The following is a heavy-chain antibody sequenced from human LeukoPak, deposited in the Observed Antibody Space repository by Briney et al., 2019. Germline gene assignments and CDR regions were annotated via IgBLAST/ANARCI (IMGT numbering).Heavy chain of an antibody. V-gene: IGHV3-7*03. CDR3: ARGPLIAAAGTW. D-gene: IGHD6-13*01. J-gene: IGHJ4*02. CDR2: INQDGTEK. CDR1: GFTFSSYW. Sequence: HPGGSLRLSCAASGFTFSSYWMSWVRQAPGEGLEWAAKINQDGTEKAYVDSVRGRFTISRDNAKNSLFLQMNSLRAEDTAVYYCARGPLIAAAGTWWGQGTLVTVSS.